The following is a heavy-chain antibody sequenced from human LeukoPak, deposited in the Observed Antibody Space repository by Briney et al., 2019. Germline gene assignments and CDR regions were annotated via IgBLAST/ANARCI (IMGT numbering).Heavy chain of an antibody. CDR2: IYYRGST. J-gene: IGHJ5*02. CDR1: GDSISSSTYY. V-gene: IGHV4-39*07. CDR3: AREYRDNWFDP. Sequence: SETLSLTCTVSGDSISSSTYYWAWIRQPPGKGLEWIGSIYYRGSTFYNPSLKSRVTISVDTSKNQFSLKLSSVTAADTAVYYCAREYRDNWFDPWGQGTLVTVSS. D-gene: IGHD1-14*01.